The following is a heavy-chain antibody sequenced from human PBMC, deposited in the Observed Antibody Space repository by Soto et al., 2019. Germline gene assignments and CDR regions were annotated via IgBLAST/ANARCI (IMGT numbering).Heavy chain of an antibody. V-gene: IGHV3-23*01. CDR2: ISGRGGST. CDR1: GFTFSSYA. Sequence: EVQLLESGGGLVQPGGSLRLSCAASGFTFSSYAMRWVRQAPGKGLEWVSAISGRGGSTYYGDSVKGRFTIPRDHSKSTLYLQMSSLRAVDTAVYSCAEAKRNALANGAFETWGQGTMVTFS. D-gene: IGHD6-13*01. J-gene: IGHJ3*02. CDR3: AEAKRNALANGAFET.